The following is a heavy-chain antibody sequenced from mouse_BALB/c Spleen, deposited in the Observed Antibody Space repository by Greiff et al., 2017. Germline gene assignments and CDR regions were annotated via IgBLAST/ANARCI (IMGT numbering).Heavy chain of an antibody. Sequence: DVHLVESGGGLVKPGGSLKLSCAASGFTFSSYAMSWVRQTPEKRLEWVASISSGGSTYYPDSVKGRFTISRDNARNILYLQMSSLRSEDTAMYYCARSDDGYYVVYAMDYWGQGTSVTVSS. CDR3: ARSDDGYYVVYAMDY. V-gene: IGHV5-6-5*01. CDR1: GFTFSSYA. CDR2: ISSGGST. D-gene: IGHD2-3*01. J-gene: IGHJ4*01.